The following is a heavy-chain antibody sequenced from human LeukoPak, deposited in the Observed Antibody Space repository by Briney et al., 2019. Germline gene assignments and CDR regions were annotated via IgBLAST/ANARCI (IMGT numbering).Heavy chain of an antibody. V-gene: IGHV4-31*03. CDR2: IYYSGST. CDR1: GGSISSGGHY. D-gene: IGHD5-18*01. J-gene: IGHJ6*02. CDR3: ARGGYSYGYYYYGMDV. Sequence: SQTLSLTCTVSGGSISSGGHYWSWIRQHPGKGLEWIVYIYYSGSTYYNPSLKSRVTISVDTSKNQFSLKLSSVTAADTAVYYCARGGYSYGYYYYGMDVWGQGTTVTVSS.